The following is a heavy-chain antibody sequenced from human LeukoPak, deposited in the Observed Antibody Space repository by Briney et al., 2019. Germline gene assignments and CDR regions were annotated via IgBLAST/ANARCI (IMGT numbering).Heavy chain of an antibody. CDR1: GFTFSSYG. CDR2: IRYDGTNK. V-gene: IGHV3-30*02. J-gene: IGHJ4*02. Sequence: PGGSLRLSCAASGFTFSSYGMHWVRQAPGKGLEWVAFIRYDGTNKYYADSVKGRFTISRDNSKNTLSLQMSSLRAEDTALYHCAKDDGWNDASGYYFHYWGQGTLVTVSS. D-gene: IGHD1-1*01. CDR3: AKDDGWNDASGYYFHY.